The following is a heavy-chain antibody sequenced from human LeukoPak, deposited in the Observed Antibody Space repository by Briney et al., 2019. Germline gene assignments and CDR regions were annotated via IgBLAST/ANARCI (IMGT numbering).Heavy chain of an antibody. CDR1: GASLSSGGYY. CDR2: ISYSGSP. V-gene: IGHV4-31*03. J-gene: IGHJ1*01. D-gene: IGHD2-2*01. CDR3: ARGPHCSSTSCYSEYFHH. Sequence: PSETLSLTCTVSGASLSSGGYYWSWIRPHPGKGLEWIGYISYSGSPYYNPSLKSRVTISVDTSRNQFSLKLSSVTAADTAVYYCARGPHCSSTSCYSEYFHHWGQGTLVTVSS.